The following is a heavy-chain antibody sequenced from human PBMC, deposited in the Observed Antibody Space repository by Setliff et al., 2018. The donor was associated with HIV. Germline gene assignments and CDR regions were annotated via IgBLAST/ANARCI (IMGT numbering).Heavy chain of an antibody. J-gene: IGHJ4*02. CDR1: GFTFSSYA. D-gene: IGHD5-12*01. CDR2: ISYDGSNK. CDR3: ARDSSTKEMATIWVNFDY. Sequence: GGSLRLSCAASGFTFSSYAMHWVRQAPGKGLEWVAVISYDGSNKYYADSVKGRFTISRDNSKNTLYLQMNSPRADDTAVYYCARDSSTKEMATIWVNFDYWGQGTLVTVSS. V-gene: IGHV3-30*01.